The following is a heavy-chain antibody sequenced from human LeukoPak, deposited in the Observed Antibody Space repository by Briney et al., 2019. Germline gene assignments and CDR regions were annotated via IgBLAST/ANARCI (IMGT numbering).Heavy chain of an antibody. J-gene: IGHJ3*02. D-gene: IGHD5-18*01. Sequence: PGGSLRLSCAASGFTFSSYGMHWVRQAPGKGLGWVAFIRYDGSNKYYADSVKGRFTISRDNSKNTLYLQMNSLRAEDTAVYYCAKDQGYSYGYGAFDIWGQGTMVTVSS. V-gene: IGHV3-30*02. CDR2: IRYDGSNK. CDR3: AKDQGYSYGYGAFDI. CDR1: GFTFSSYG.